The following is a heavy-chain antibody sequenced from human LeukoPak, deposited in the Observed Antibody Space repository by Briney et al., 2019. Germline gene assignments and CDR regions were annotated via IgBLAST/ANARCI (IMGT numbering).Heavy chain of an antibody. CDR3: ARQDSGWYFVDWFDP. CDR1: GGSISSSSYY. J-gene: IGHJ5*02. V-gene: IGHV4-39*07. CDR2: VHYSGSI. D-gene: IGHD6-19*01. Sequence: SETLSLTCTVSGGSISSSSYYWAWIRQPPGKGLEWIGSVHYSGSIYYNPSLKSRATLSLDTSKNQFSLRLSSVTAADTAVYYCARQDSGWYFVDWFDPWGQGTLVTVSS.